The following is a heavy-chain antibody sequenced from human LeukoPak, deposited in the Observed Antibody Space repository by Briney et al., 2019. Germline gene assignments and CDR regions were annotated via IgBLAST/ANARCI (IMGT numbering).Heavy chain of an antibody. CDR2: ISGSGGST. J-gene: IGHJ3*02. D-gene: IGHD3-9*01. Sequence: GGSLRLSCAASGFTFSSYAMSWVRQAPGKGLEWVSTISGSGGSTYYADSVKGRFTISRDNAKNSLYLQMNSLRAEDTAVYYCARDFPRRRYFDWSTPPGAFDIWGQGTMVTVSS. CDR1: GFTFSSYA. CDR3: ARDFPRRRYFDWSTPPGAFDI. V-gene: IGHV3-23*01.